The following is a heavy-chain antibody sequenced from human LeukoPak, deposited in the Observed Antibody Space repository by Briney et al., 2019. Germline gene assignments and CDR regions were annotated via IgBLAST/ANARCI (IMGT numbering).Heavy chain of an antibody. CDR1: GFTFSSYS. V-gene: IGHV3-21*01. D-gene: IGHD6-19*01. J-gene: IGHJ4*02. CDR3: ASGSSGGSLSDY. Sequence: GGSLRLSCAASGFTFSSYSMNWVRQAPGKGLEWVSSISSSSSYIYYADSVKGRFTISRDNAKNSLYLQMNSLRAEDTAVYYCASGSSGGSLSDYWGQGTLVTVSS. CDR2: ISSSSSYI.